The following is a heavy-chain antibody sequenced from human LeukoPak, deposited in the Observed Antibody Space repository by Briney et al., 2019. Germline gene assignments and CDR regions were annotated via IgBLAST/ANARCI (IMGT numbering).Heavy chain of an antibody. J-gene: IGHJ4*02. CDR2: IKEDGSEK. V-gene: IGHV3-7*03. Sequence: GGSLRLSCAASGFTFSNYWMTWVRQAPGKGLEWVANIKEDGSEKYYVDSVKGRFTISRDNAKNSLYLQMNTLRADDTAVYYCARDGFGTGSNWGQGTLVTVSS. CDR3: ARDGFGTGSN. CDR1: GFTFSNYW. D-gene: IGHD3-16*01.